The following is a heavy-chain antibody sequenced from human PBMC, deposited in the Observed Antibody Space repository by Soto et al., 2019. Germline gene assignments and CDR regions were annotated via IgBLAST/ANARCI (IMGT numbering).Heavy chain of an antibody. V-gene: IGHV4-34*01. Sequence: SETLSLTCAVYGGSFSGYYWSWIRQPPGKGLEWIGEINHSGRTNYNPSLKSRVTISVDTSKNQFSLKLSSVTAADTAVYCCARGSLYCSSTSCSDAFDIWGQGTMVTVSS. CDR2: INHSGRT. J-gene: IGHJ3*02. D-gene: IGHD2-2*01. CDR3: ARGSLYCSSTSCSDAFDI. CDR1: GGSFSGYY.